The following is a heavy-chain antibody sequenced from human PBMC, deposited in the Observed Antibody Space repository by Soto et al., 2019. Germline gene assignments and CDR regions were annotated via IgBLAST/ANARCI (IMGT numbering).Heavy chain of an antibody. Sequence: SETLSLTCTVSGGSVSSGSFYWSWIRQPPGKGLEWIGFIYNNRSFNYNPSLKSRVTISVDTSKHQFSLKLSSVAAADTAVYYCARVPLDYSNSHYFDFWGQGALVTVSS. J-gene: IGHJ4*02. CDR3: ARVPLDYSNSHYFDF. V-gene: IGHV4-61*01. CDR2: IYNNRSF. CDR1: GGSVSSGSFY. D-gene: IGHD6-6*01.